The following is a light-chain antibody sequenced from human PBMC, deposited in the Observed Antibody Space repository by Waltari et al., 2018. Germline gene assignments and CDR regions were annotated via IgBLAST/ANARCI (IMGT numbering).Light chain of an antibody. Sequence: DIQMTQSPSAMSASVGDRVTITCRGNQAITNYLAWFQQKPGKAPKRLIYGASTLQSGVPSRFSGSRSGTEFTLTISSLQPEDFATYYCLQYKSYPFTFGPGTKVDMK. V-gene: IGKV1-17*03. CDR1: QAITNY. J-gene: IGKJ3*01. CDR2: GAS. CDR3: LQYKSYPFT.